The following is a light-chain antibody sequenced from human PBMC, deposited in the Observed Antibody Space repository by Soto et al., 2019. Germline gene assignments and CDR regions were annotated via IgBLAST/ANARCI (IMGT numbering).Light chain of an antibody. J-gene: IGLJ1*01. CDR3: SSYTSSSSYV. CDR2: DVS. CDR1: SSDVGGYNS. Sequence: QSALTQPASVSGSPEQSITISCTGTSSDVGGYNSVSWYQQYPGKAPKLMIHDVSNRPSGVSNRFSGSKSGNTASLTISGLQAEDEADYYCSSYTSSSSYVFGSGTKLTVL. V-gene: IGLV2-14*01.